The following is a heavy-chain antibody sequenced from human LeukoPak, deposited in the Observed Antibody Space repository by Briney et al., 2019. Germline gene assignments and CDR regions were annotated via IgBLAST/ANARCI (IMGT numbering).Heavy chain of an antibody. CDR1: GGSFSGYY. CDR2: INHSGST. CDR3: ARGRFYDFWSGYPSDAFDI. V-gene: IGHV4-34*01. D-gene: IGHD3-3*01. J-gene: IGHJ3*02. Sequence: ASGTLSLTCAVYGGSFSGYYWSWIRQPPGKGLEWIGEINHSGSTNYNPSLKSRVTISVDTSKNQFSLKLSSVTAADTAVYYCARGRFYDFWSGYPSDAFDIWGQGTMVTVSS.